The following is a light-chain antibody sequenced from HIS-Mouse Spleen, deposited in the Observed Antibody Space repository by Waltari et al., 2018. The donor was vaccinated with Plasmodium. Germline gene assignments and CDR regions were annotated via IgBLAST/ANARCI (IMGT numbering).Light chain of an antibody. J-gene: IGKJ2*01. Sequence: DIVMTQSPLSLPVTPGEPASISCRSSQSLLHSNGYNYLDWYLQKPGQSPQLLIYLGSNRASGVPDRFSGSGSGTDFTLKISRVKAEDVGVYYCMQALQTPRYTFGQGTKLEIK. CDR2: LGS. V-gene: IGKV2-28*01. CDR3: MQALQTPRYT. CDR1: QSLLHSNGYNY.